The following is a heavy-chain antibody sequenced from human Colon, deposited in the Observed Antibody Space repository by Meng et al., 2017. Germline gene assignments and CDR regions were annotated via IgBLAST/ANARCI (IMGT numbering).Heavy chain of an antibody. CDR1: DFTLSSAW. J-gene: IGHJ4*02. CDR2: IKSKSVGGTA. D-gene: IGHD3-16*01. CDR3: STGRFD. V-gene: IGHV3-15*02. Sequence: VGGAGVGGALVRPGGALRICCAGSDFTLSSAWMSWVRQAQGRVLEWVGRIKSKSVGGTADYVAPAKGRFTISRDDSKNTLYLEMNSLKTEDTSMYYCSTGRFDWGQGTLVTVSS.